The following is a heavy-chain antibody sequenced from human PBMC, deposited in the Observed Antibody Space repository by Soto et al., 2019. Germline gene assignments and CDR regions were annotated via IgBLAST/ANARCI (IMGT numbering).Heavy chain of an antibody. CDR1: GGSISSGDYY. D-gene: IGHD3-16*01. CDR2: IYYSGST. J-gene: IGHJ4*02. V-gene: IGHV4-30-4*01. CDR3: ARCLVYGPHFDY. Sequence: QVQLQESGPGLVKPSQTLSLTCTVSGGSISSGDYYWSWIRQPPGKGLEWIGYIYYSGSTYYNPSLKSQVTISVDTSTIQFSLKLSSVTAADTAVYYCARCLVYGPHFDYWGQGTLVTVSS.